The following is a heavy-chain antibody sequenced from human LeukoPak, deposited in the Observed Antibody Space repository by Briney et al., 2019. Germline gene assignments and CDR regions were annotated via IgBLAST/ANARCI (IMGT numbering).Heavy chain of an antibody. V-gene: IGHV1-69*05. Sequence: SVKVSCKASGGTFSSYDISWARQAPGQGLEWMGGIIPIFGTANYAQKFQGRVTITTDESTSTAYMELSSLRSEDTAVYYCARDAGYCSSTSCYLRDRYYYYYMDVWGKGTTVTVSS. CDR2: IIPIFGTA. CDR1: GGTFSSYD. D-gene: IGHD2-2*01. CDR3: ARDAGYCSSTSCYLRDRYYYYYMDV. J-gene: IGHJ6*03.